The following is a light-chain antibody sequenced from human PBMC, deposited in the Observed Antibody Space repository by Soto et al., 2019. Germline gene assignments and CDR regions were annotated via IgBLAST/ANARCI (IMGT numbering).Light chain of an antibody. CDR1: QTVASRN. J-gene: IGKJ1*01. CDR3: QHFRNSLWT. Sequence: EIVLTQSPGTLSLSPRERATLSCRASQTVASRNLAWYQQKSGQAPRLLRCGASTRAIHLPDRFSGSGSGTDFTLTISGLEPEDFAVYYCQHFRNSLWTFGQGTKVDIK. V-gene: IGKV3-20*01. CDR2: GAS.